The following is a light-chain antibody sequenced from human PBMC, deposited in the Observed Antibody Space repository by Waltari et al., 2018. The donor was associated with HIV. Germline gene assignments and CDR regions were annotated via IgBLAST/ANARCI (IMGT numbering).Light chain of an antibody. J-gene: IGLJ1*01. CDR3: AAWDDSLNGLV. CDR2: SNN. V-gene: IGLV1-44*01. CDR1: SSNIGINA. Sequence: QSVLTQPPSASGTPGPRVTIPCSGSSSNIGINAVHWYQQFPGTAPNLRIYSNNQRPSGVPDRFSGSKSGTSASLAISGLQSEDEADYYCAAWDDSLNGLVFGTGTKVTVL.